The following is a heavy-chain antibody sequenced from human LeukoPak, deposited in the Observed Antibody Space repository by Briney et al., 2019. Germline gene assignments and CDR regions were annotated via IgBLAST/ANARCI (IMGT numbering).Heavy chain of an antibody. CDR1: GGSFSGYY. V-gene: IGHV4-34*01. CDR2: INHSGST. CDR3: ATSYYYDSSGYTY. J-gene: IGHJ4*02. D-gene: IGHD3-22*01. Sequence: PSETLSLTCAVYGGSFSGYYWSWIRQPPGKGLEWIGEINHSGSTNYNPSLKSRVTISVDKSKNQFSLKLSSVTAADTAVYYCATSYYYDSSGYTYWGQGTLVTVSS.